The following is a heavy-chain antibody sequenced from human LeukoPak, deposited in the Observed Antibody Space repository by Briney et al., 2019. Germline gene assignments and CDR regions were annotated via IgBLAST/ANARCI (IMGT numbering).Heavy chain of an antibody. CDR3: ARYCGGGSCSYAFDI. V-gene: IGHV3-9*03. Sequence: PGRSLRLSCAASGFTFDDYAMHWVRQAPGKGLEWVSGISWNSGSIGYADSVKGRFTISRDNAKNSLYLQMNSLRAEDMALYYCARYCGGGSCSYAFDIWGQGTMVTVSS. CDR2: ISWNSGSI. J-gene: IGHJ3*02. D-gene: IGHD2-15*01. CDR1: GFTFDDYA.